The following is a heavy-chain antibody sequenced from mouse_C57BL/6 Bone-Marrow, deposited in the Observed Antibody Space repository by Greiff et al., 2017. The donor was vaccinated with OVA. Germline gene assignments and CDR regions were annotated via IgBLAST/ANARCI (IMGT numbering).Heavy chain of an antibody. D-gene: IGHD1-1*01. CDR3: ASGLRWYFEV. J-gene: IGHJ1*03. CDR1: GYAFSSSW. CDR2: IYPGDGDT. V-gene: IGHV1-82*01. Sequence: QVQLQQSGPELVKPGASVKISCKASGYAFSSSWMNWVKQRPGKGLEWIGRIYPGDGDTNYNGKFKGKATLTADKSSSTAYMQLSSLTSEDSAVYFCASGLRWYFEVWGTGTTVTVSS.